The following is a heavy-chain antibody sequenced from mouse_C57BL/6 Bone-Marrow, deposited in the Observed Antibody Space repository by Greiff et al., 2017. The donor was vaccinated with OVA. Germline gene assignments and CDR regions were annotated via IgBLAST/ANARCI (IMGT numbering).Heavy chain of an antibody. D-gene: IGHD2-4*01. CDR2: INPSSGYT. Sequence: VQLQQSGAELAKPGASVKLSCKASGYTFTSYWMHWVKQRPGQGLEWIGYINPSSGYTKYNQKFKGKATLTADKSSSTAYMQLSRLKYEDSEDYYSATITGYFDVWGTGTTVTVSS. CDR3: ATITGYFDV. V-gene: IGHV1-7*01. J-gene: IGHJ1*03. CDR1: GYTFTSYW.